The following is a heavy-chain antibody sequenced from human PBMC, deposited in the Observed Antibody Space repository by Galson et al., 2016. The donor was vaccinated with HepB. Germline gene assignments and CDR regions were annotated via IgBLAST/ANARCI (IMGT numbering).Heavy chain of an antibody. D-gene: IGHD3-10*01. CDR2: IYWDDDK. CDR1: GFSLNSSAVG. Sequence: PALVKPTQTLTLTCTVSGFSLNSSAVGVGWIRQPPGEALEWLAVIYWDDDKRYTSSLKNRLIVTKDPSKNQVVLRMTNMDPEDTATYFCAHKGFSLIQGVYISAAFDVWGPGTTVIVSS. V-gene: IGHV2-5*02. J-gene: IGHJ3*01. CDR3: AHKGFSLIQGVYISAAFDV.